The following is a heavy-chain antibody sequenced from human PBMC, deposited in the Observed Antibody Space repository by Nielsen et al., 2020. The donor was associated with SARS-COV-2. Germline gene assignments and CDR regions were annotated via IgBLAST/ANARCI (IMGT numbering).Heavy chain of an antibody. Sequence: GESLKIPCAASGFTFSSYSMNWVRQAPGKGLEWVSSISSSSSYIYYADSVKGRFTISRDNAKNTLYLQMNSLKAEDTAVYYCARHPVVVVPAAVSYYYYGMDVWGQGTTVTVSS. V-gene: IGHV3-21*01. CDR1: GFTFSSYS. D-gene: IGHD2-2*01. CDR2: ISSSSSYI. J-gene: IGHJ6*02. CDR3: ARHPVVVVPAAVSYYYYGMDV.